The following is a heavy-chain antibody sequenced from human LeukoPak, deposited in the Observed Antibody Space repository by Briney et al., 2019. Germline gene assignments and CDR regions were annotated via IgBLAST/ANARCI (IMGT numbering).Heavy chain of an antibody. CDR1: GYTFTSYG. CDR3: ARGYCSSTSCSWFDP. Sequence: GASVKVSREASGYTFTSYGISWVRQAPGQGLEWMGWISAYNGNTNYAQKPQGRVTMTTDTSTITAYMELRSLRSDDTAVYYCARGYCSSTSCSWFDPWGQGTLVTVSS. V-gene: IGHV1-18*01. CDR2: ISAYNGNT. D-gene: IGHD2-2*01. J-gene: IGHJ5*02.